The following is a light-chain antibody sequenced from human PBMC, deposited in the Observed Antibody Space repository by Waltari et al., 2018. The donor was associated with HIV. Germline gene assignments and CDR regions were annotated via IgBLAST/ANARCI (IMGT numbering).Light chain of an antibody. V-gene: IGKV3-20*01. CDR3: QHYDTSPPVYT. CDR2: GAS. J-gene: IGKJ2*01. CDR1: HPVSSSA. Sequence: TVLTQSPDTLSLSPGETATLSCRASHPVSSSALAWYQQQPGQAPRLLVYGASNRATGIPDSFSGSVSGTEFTLTISRLEPEDFAVYYCQHYDTSPPVYTFGQGTKLEIK.